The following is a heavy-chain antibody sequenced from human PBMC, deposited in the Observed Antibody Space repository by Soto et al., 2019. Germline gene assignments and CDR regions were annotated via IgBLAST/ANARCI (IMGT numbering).Heavy chain of an antibody. CDR3: ATTDILPSYYFDY. CDR1: GYTLTELS. Sequence: ASVKVSCKVSGYTLTELSMHWVRQAPGKGLEWMGGFDPEDGETIYAQKFQGRVTMTEDTSTDTAYMELSSLRSEDTAVYYCATTDILPSYYFDYWGQGTLLTVSS. CDR2: FDPEDGET. V-gene: IGHV1-24*01. J-gene: IGHJ4*02. D-gene: IGHD2-15*01.